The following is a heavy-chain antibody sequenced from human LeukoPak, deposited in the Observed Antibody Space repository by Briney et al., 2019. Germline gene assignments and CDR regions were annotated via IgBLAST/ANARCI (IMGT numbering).Heavy chain of an antibody. D-gene: IGHD1-1*01. V-gene: IGHV1-3*01. CDR2: INAGNGNT. CDR1: GYTFTTFA. Sequence: ASVKVSCKASGYTFTTFAIHWVRQVPGQSLEWMGWINAGNGNTKYSQNFQGRVTITRDTSASTAYMELSSLTSEDTAVYYCAGDSRTISNWFDTWGQGTLVTVSS. J-gene: IGHJ5*02. CDR3: AGDSRTISNWFDT.